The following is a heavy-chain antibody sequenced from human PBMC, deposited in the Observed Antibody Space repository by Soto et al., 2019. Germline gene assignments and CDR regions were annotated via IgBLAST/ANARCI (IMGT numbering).Heavy chain of an antibody. Sequence: GGSLRLSCAASGFTFSSYGMHWVRQAPGKWLEWVAVISYDGSNKYYADSVKGRFTISRDNSKNTLYLQMNSLRAEDTAVYYCAKILKDHTSYYDSSGYYLGYYYYYGMDVWGQGXTVTVYS. CDR1: GFTFSSYG. CDR2: ISYDGSNK. CDR3: AKILKDHTSYYDSSGYYLGYYYYYGMDV. J-gene: IGHJ6*02. V-gene: IGHV3-30*18. D-gene: IGHD3-22*01.